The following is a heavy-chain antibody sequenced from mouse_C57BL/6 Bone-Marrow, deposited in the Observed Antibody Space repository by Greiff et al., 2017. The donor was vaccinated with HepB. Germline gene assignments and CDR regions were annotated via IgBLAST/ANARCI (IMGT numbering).Heavy chain of an antibody. V-gene: IGHV1-26*01. CDR3: ARDVAYYFDY. Sequence: VQLQQSGPELVKPGASVKISCKASGYTFTDSYMNWVKQSHGKSLEWIGDINPNNGGTSYNQKFKGKATLTVDKSSSTAYMELRSLTSEDSAVYYCARDVAYYFDYWGQGTTLTVSS. CDR2: INPNNGGT. CDR1: GYTFTDSY. J-gene: IGHJ2*01.